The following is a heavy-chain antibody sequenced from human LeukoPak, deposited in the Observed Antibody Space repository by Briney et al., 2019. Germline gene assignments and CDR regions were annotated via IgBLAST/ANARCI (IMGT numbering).Heavy chain of an antibody. V-gene: IGHV1-2*06. D-gene: IGHD3-16*01. J-gene: IGHJ5*02. CDR1: GYTFTGYY. CDR2: INPNSGGT. Sequence: ASVKVSCKASGYTFTGYYMHWVRQAPGQGLEWMGRINPNSGGTNYAQKFQGRVTMTRDTSISTAYMELSRLRSDDTAVYYCARTRRGGGNNWFDPWGQGTLVTVSS. CDR3: ARTRRGGGNNWFDP.